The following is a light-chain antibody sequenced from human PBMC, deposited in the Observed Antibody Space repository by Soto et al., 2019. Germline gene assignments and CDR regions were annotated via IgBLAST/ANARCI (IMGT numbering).Light chain of an antibody. CDR1: QSISSY. CDR3: QQSYSTPLT. V-gene: IGKV1-39*01. Sequence: DIQMTQSPSSLSASVGDRVTITCRASQSISSYLNWYQQKPGKAPKLLIYAASSLQSGVPSRFSGRGSGTDFTLTISSLQPEDVATYCCQQSYSTPLTFGGGTKVEIK. J-gene: IGKJ4*01. CDR2: AAS.